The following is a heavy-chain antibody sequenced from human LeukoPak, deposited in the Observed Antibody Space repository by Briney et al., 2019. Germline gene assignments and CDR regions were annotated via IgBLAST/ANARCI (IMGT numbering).Heavy chain of an antibody. V-gene: IGHV7-4-1*02. CDR3: ARDHWFGVRYAFDI. Sequence: ASVKVSCKASGYTFTGYYMHWVRQAPGQGLEWMGWINTNTGSPTYAQGFTGRFVFSLDTSVSTAYLQISSLKAEDTAVYYCARDHWFGVRYAFDIWGQGTMVTVSS. CDR1: GYTFTGYY. D-gene: IGHD3-10*01. J-gene: IGHJ3*02. CDR2: INTNTGSP.